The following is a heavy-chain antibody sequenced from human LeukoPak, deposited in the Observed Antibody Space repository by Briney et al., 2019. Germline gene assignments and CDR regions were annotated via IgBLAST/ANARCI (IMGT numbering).Heavy chain of an antibody. CDR3: AKGERWLQLRRFDY. CDR2: ISGSGGSI. D-gene: IGHD5-24*01. V-gene: IGHV3-23*01. J-gene: IGHJ4*02. Sequence: GGSLRLSCAASGFTFSNYAMSWVRHAPGKGLEWVSSISGSGGSIDYADSVKGRFTISRDNSKNTLHLQMNSLRAEDTAVYYCAKGERWLQLRRFDYWGQGTLVTVSS. CDR1: GFTFSNYA.